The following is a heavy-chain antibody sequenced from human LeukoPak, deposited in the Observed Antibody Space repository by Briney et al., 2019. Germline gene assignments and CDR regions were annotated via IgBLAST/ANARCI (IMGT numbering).Heavy chain of an antibody. CDR1: GFTFDDYA. D-gene: IGHD7-27*01. CDR3: ARVASWGSSDWHYYYYYYYMDV. Sequence: GGSLRLSCAASGFTFDDYAMHWVRQAPGKGLEWVSVISWDGGSSYYVDSVKGRFTISRDNSRNFLYLQMNSLRAEDTAVYYCARVASWGSSDWHYYYYYYYMDVWGKGTTVTISS. V-gene: IGHV3-43D*03. CDR2: ISWDGGSS. J-gene: IGHJ6*03.